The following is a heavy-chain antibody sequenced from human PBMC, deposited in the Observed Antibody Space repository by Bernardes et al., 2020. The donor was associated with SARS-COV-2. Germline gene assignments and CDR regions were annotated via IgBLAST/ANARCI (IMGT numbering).Heavy chain of an antibody. Sequence: GGTLRLSCATSGFTFANYAMTWVRKAPGKGLEWVGVIRSKPYGGTTEYAASVKGRFIISRDDSKSFVYLQMNSLKIEDTAVYFCAGSFYAFYLDYWGQGTPVTVSS. J-gene: IGHJ4*02. D-gene: IGHD1-26*01. V-gene: IGHV3-49*04. CDR2: IRSKPYGGTT. CDR3: AGSFYAFYLDY. CDR1: GFTFANYA.